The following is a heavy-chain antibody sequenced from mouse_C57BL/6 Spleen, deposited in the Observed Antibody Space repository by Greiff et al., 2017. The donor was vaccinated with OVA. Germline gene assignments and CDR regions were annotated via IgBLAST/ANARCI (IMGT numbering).Heavy chain of an antibody. Sequence: VQLKESGPELVKPGASVKMSCKASGYTFTSYVMHWVKQKPGQGLEWIGYIYPYNDGTKYNEKFKGKATLTSDKSSSTAYMELSSLTSEDSAVYYCARERRITTVVGGAMDYWGQGTSVTVSS. CDR3: ARERRITTVVGGAMDY. CDR2: IYPYNDGT. D-gene: IGHD1-1*01. CDR1: GYTFTSYV. V-gene: IGHV1-14*01. J-gene: IGHJ4*01.